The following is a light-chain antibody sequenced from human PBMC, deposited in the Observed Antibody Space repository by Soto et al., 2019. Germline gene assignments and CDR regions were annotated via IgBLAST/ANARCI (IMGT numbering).Light chain of an antibody. V-gene: IGKV3-11*01. Sequence: EVVLAQSPATLSLSPGEVATLSCRASENVRTFVDWYQQKPGQAPRLLIYGASNRATGIPARFSGSGSGTDFTLTTSNLEPEDFAVYYCQQHSHWPPWTFGQGTKVDI. CDR3: QQHSHWPPWT. CDR1: ENVRTF. CDR2: GAS. J-gene: IGKJ1*01.